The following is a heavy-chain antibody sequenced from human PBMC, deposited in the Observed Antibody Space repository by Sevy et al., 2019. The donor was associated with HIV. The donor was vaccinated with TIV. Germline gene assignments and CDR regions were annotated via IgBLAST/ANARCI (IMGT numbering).Heavy chain of an antibody. CDR3: ARKGGPYDIGFDP. J-gene: IGHJ5*02. V-gene: IGHV3-48*03. CDR1: GFTFSSYE. Sequence: GRSLRLSCAASGFTFSSYEMTWVRQAPGKGLEWISSISSSGTTIYYGDSVEGRFTISRDNPKNSLYLQMNSLRADDTAFYYCARKGGPYDIGFDPWGQGTLVTVSS. D-gene: IGHD3-22*01. CDR2: ISSSGTTI.